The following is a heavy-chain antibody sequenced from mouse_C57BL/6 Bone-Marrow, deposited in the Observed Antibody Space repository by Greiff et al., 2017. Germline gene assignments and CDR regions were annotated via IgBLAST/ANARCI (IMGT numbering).Heavy chain of an antibody. J-gene: IGHJ1*03. CDR2: IDPENGDT. D-gene: IGHD1-1*01. CDR1: GFNIKDDY. V-gene: IGHV14-4*01. CDR3: TTRLIITRWYFDV. Sequence: VQLQQSGAELVRPGASVKLSCTASGFNIKDDYMHWVKQRPEQGLEWIGWIDPENGDTEYASKFQGKATITADTSSNTAYLQLSSLTSEDTAVYYCTTRLIITRWYFDVWGTGTPVTVSS.